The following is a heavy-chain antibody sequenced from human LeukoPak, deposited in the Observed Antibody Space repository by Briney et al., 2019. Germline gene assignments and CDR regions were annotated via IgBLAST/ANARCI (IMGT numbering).Heavy chain of an antibody. CDR2: IRYDGSNK. J-gene: IGHJ4*02. V-gene: IGHV3-30*02. D-gene: IGHD6-13*01. CDR3: ASRLAAAGPEGGDY. Sequence: PGGSLRLSCAASGFTFSSYGMHWVRQAPGKGLEWVAFIRYDGSNKYYADSVKGRFTISRDNAKNSLYLQMNSLRAEDTAVYYCASRLAAAGPEGGDYWGQGTLVTVSS. CDR1: GFTFSSYG.